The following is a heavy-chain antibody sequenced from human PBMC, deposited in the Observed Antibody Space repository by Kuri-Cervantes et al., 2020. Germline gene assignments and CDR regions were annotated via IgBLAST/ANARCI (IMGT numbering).Heavy chain of an antibody. CDR3: AKDPHTLAFDI. J-gene: IGHJ3*02. Sequence: SETLSLTCTVSGGSISSYYWSWIRQPPGKGLEWIGYIYYSGSTNYNPSLKSRVTISVDTSKNQFSLKLSSVTAADTAVYYCAKDPHTLAFDIWGQGTMVTVSS. V-gene: IGHV4-59*01. CDR2: IYYSGST. D-gene: IGHD2-15*01. CDR1: GGSISSYY.